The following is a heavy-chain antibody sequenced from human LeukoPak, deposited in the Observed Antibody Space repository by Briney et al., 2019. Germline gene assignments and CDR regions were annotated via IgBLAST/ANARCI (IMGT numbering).Heavy chain of an antibody. CDR2: ISGSGGST. V-gene: IGHV3-23*01. D-gene: IGHD6-19*01. J-gene: IGHJ4*02. CDR1: GFTFSSYA. CDR3: AKAGQRAVAGTVSFDY. Sequence: GGSLRLSCAASGFTFSSYAMSWVRQAPGKGLEWVSAISGSGGSTYYADSVKGRFTISRDNSKNTLYLQMNSLRAEDTAVYYCAKAGQRAVAGTVSFDYWGQGTLVTASS.